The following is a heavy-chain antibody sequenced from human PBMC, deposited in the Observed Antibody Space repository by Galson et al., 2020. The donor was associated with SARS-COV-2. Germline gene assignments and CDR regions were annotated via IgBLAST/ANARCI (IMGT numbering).Heavy chain of an antibody. D-gene: IGHD3-22*01. V-gene: IGHV4-39*01. CDR1: RGTISSNTYS. J-gene: IGHJ4*02. CDR3: ASGKGYYDSSGYLDY. Sequence: SETLSLTCTVSRGTISSNTYSWNWIRQPQGKGLEWIGTISYSGSTYYNPSLNSRVTISVDTSKNQFSLKLSSVTAADTAVYYCASGKGYYDSSGYLDYWDQGTLVTVSS. CDR2: ISYSGST.